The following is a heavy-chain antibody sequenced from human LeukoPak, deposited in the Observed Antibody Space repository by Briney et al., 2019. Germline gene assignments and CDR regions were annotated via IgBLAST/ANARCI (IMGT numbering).Heavy chain of an antibody. V-gene: IGHV1-69*06. CDR2: IIPIFGTA. CDR3: ARSSLRIAAAGHEYFQH. D-gene: IGHD6-13*01. J-gene: IGHJ1*01. Sequence: VASVNVSCKASGGTFSSYAISWVRQAPGQGLEWMGGIIPIFGTANYAQKFQGRVTITADKSTSTACMELSSLRSEDTAVYYCARSSLRIAAAGHEYFQHWGQGTLVTVSS. CDR1: GGTFSSYA.